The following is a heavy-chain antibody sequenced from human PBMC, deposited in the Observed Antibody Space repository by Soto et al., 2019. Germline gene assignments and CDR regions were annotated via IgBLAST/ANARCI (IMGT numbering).Heavy chain of an antibody. V-gene: IGHV3-11*01. Sequence: QVQLEESGGGLVKPGGSLRLSCAASGFTFRDHYLSWIRLPPGKGLEWVSYISSSGSSIYYAESVKGRFIMSRDNARSSVYLQMNSLRAEDTAIYYCARAPPNSAQFGSGSYSDYWGQGTLVTVSS. J-gene: IGHJ4*02. CDR1: GFTFRDHY. CDR3: ARAPPNSAQFGSGSYSDY. D-gene: IGHD3-10*01. CDR2: ISSSGSSI.